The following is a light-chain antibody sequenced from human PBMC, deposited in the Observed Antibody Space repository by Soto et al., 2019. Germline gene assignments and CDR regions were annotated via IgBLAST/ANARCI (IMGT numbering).Light chain of an antibody. J-gene: IGLJ1*01. Sequence: QSALTQPASVSGSPGQSITISCTGSSSDIGAYNYASWFQQYPGKAPKLIISEVSNRPSGVSNRFSGSKSGTAASLTISGLQTEDEADYFCFSFTTDWTHVFGTGTKGTVL. CDR1: SSDIGAYNY. CDR3: FSFTTDWTHV. CDR2: EVS. V-gene: IGLV2-14*01.